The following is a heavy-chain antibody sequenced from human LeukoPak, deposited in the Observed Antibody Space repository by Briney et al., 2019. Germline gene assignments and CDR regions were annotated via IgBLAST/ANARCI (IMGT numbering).Heavy chain of an antibody. CDR1: GFTFSSYW. V-gene: IGHV3-7*01. Sequence: GESLRLSCAASGFTFSSYWLSWVRQAPGKGLEWVANIKEDGNEKYYVDSVKGRFTISRDNAKNSVYLQMNSLRAEDTAMYYCARDRGTGTPNYWGQGTLVTVSS. CDR2: IKEDGNEK. D-gene: IGHD1-7*01. CDR3: ARDRGTGTPNY. J-gene: IGHJ4*02.